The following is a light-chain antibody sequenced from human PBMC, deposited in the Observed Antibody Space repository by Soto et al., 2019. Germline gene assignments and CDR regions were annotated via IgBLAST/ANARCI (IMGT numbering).Light chain of an antibody. CDR2: DAS. V-gene: IGKV1-12*01. CDR3: QQAYSFPIT. CDR1: HYIDSW. J-gene: IGKJ5*01. Sequence: DIQTTQSPSSVSASVGDTVTITCRASHYIDSWLAWYQQKPGKAPKLLIYDASRLRSGVPSTFSGSRSGTDFTLTITDLQPEDFATYYCQQAYSFPITFGQGTRLEIK.